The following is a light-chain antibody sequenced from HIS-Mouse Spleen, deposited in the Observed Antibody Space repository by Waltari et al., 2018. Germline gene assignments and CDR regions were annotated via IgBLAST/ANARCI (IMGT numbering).Light chain of an antibody. CDR1: SSDVGSYNL. CDR2: EGS. V-gene: IGLV2-23*01. J-gene: IGLJ3*02. Sequence: HSALTQPASVSGAPGQSITISCTGTSSDVGSYNLVSWYQQHPGKAPKLMIYEGSKRPSGVSNRSSCPKSGNTASLTISGLQAEDEADYYCCSYAGSSTCVFGGGTKLTVL. CDR3: CSYAGSSTCV.